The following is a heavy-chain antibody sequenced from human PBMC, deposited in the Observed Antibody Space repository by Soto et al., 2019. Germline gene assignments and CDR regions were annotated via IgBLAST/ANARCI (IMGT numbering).Heavy chain of an antibody. CDR3: ARFEMATIFDY. J-gene: IGHJ4*02. CDR2: IYYSGST. Sequence: PSETLSLTCTVSGGSISSYYWSWIRQPPGKGLEWIGYIYYSGSTNYNPSLKSRVTISVDTSKNQFSLKLSSVTAADTAVYYCARFEMATIFDYWGQGTLVTVSS. CDR1: GGSISSYY. V-gene: IGHV4-59*01. D-gene: IGHD5-12*01.